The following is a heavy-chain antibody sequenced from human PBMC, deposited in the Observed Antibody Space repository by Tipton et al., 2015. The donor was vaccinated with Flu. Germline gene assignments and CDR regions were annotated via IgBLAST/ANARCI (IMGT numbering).Heavy chain of an antibody. J-gene: IGHJ5*01. CDR3: ARVSPGVESWFDS. D-gene: IGHD3-3*01. Sequence: TLSLTCSVSGDSMTSSRYYWGWIRQPPGKGLEWIGSIFHSGSTYYNPSLKRRVTISVDTSKNQFSLKLISVTAADTAVYYCARVSPGVESWFDSWGQGTLGTVSS. CDR2: IFHSGST. CDR1: GDSMTSSRYY. V-gene: IGHV4-39*07.